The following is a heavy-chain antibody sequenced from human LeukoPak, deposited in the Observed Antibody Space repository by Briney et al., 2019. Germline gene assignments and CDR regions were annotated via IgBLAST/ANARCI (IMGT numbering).Heavy chain of an antibody. CDR2: ISDSGGST. V-gene: IGHV3-23*01. D-gene: IGHD2-15*01. Sequence: GGSLRLSCAASGFTFSSYAMSWVRQAPGKGLEWVSVISDSGGSTYYAGSVKGRFTISRDNSKNTLYLQMNSLRAEDRAVYYCAKSSSGNCYSRLDYWGQGTLVTVSS. CDR1: GFTFSSYA. CDR3: AKSSSGNCYSRLDY. J-gene: IGHJ4*02.